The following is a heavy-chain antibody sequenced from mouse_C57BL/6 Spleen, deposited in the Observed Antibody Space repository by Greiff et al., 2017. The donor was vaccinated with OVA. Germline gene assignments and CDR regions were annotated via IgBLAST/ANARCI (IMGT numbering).Heavy chain of an antibody. CDR1: GFTFSSYA. V-gene: IGHV5-4*01. CDR3: ARDHGGSSFAY. Sequence: EVHLVESGGGLVKPGGSLKLSCAASGFTFSSYAMSWVRQTPEKRLEWVATISDGGSYTYYPDNVKGRFTISRDNAKNNLYLQMSHLKSEDTAMYYCARDHGGSSFAYWGQGTLVTVSA. CDR2: ISDGGSYT. J-gene: IGHJ3*01.